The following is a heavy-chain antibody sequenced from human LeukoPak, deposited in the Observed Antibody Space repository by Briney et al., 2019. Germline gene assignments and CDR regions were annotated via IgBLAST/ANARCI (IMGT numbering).Heavy chain of an antibody. V-gene: IGHV4-59*01. CDR1: GGSISSYY. Sequence: SETPSLTCTVSGGSISSYYWSWIRQPPGKGLEWIGYIYYSGSTNYNPSLKSRVTISVDTSKNQFSLKLSSVTAADTAVYYCARGVAAVDYWGQGTLVTVSS. J-gene: IGHJ4*02. CDR3: ARGVAAVDY. D-gene: IGHD6-13*01. CDR2: IYYSGST.